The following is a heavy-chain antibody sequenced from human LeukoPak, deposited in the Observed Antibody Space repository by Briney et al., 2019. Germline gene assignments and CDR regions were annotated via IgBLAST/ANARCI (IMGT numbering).Heavy chain of an antibody. CDR1: GFTFSSYW. CDR3: ARGCIMDYYDSSGLDWFDP. J-gene: IGHJ5*02. CDR2: INSDGSRT. V-gene: IGHV3-74*01. D-gene: IGHD3-22*01. Sequence: GGSLRLSCAASGFTFSSYWMHWVRQAPGKGLVWASRINSDGSRTNYADFVKGRFTISRDNAKNTLYLQMNSPRAEDTAVYYCARGCIMDYYDSSGLDWFDPWGQGTLVTVSS.